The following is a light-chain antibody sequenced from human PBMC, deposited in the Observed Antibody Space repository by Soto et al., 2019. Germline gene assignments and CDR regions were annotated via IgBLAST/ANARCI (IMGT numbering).Light chain of an antibody. CDR2: GSN. CDR1: TSNIGSNS. CDR3: AACDDSLLGM. Sequence: QSVLTQPPSASGAPGQRVTISCSGSTSNIGSNSVNWYQQVPGTAPRLLIYGSNQRPSGVPDRFSASKSGTSASLVISGLQSEDEASYYCAACDDSLLGMFGGVTKLTVL. V-gene: IGLV1-44*01. J-gene: IGLJ3*02.